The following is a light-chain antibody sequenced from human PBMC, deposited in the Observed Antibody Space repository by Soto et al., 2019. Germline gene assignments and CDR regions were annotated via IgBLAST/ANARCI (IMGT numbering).Light chain of an antibody. J-gene: IGLJ2*01. CDR2: EVT. V-gene: IGLV2-8*01. CDR3: SSFAGGGNPVL. Sequence: QSALTQPPSASGSIGQSVTISCTGTSSDVGGYNYVSWHQQHPGKAPKVMIYEVTKRPPGVPDRFSGSKSGNTASLTVSGLQAEDEADYYCSSFAGGGNPVLLGGGTKVTVL. CDR1: SSDVGGYNY.